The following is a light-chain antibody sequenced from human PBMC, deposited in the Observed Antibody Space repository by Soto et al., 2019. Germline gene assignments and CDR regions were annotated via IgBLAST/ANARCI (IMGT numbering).Light chain of an antibody. Sequence: EIVLTQSPGTLSLSPGERATLSCRASQSVTSNYLAWYQQKPGQAPRLLIYGASSRATGIPDRFSGSGSGTDFTLTISRLEPEDFAVYYCQQYGTSPVTFGQGAKLEIK. V-gene: IGKV3-20*01. CDR3: QQYGTSPVT. J-gene: IGKJ2*01. CDR1: QSVTSNY. CDR2: GAS.